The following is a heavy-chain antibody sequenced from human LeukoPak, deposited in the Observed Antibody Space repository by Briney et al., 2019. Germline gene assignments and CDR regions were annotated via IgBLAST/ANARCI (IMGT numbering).Heavy chain of an antibody. J-gene: IGHJ4*02. Sequence: GASVKVSCKTSGYTFTSYAMNWVRQAPGQGLEWMGWINTNTGNPTYAQGFTGRFVFSLDTSVSTACLQISSLKAEDTAVYYCARSNNDGDYLGVGFDYWGQGTLVTVSS. CDR2: INTNTGNP. CDR1: GYTFTSYA. D-gene: IGHD4-17*01. V-gene: IGHV7-4-1*02. CDR3: ARSNNDGDYLGVGFDY.